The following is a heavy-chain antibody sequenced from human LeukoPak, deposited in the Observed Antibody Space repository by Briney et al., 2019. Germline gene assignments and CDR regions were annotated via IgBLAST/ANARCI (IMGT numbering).Heavy chain of an antibody. V-gene: IGHV3-48*01. CDR3: VRDSPQALAILHAFDI. D-gene: IGHD5-12*01. Sequence: GGSLRLSCAASGFTFSSYTTNWVRQAPGKGLEWVSKISSSSSTIYYADSVKGRFTISRDNAKNSLYLQMNSLRAEDTAVYYCVRDSPQALAILHAFDIWGHGAMVTVSS. CDR2: ISSSSSTI. CDR1: GFTFSSYT. J-gene: IGHJ3*02.